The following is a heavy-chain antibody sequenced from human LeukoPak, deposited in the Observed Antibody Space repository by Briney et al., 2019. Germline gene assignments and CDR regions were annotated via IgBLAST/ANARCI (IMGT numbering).Heavy chain of an antibody. Sequence: SETLSLTCTVSGGPISSSSYYWGWIRQPPGKGLEWIGSIYYSGSTYYNPSLKSRVTISVDTSKNQFSLKLSSVTAADTAVYYCARIDWSPDYWGQGTLVTVSS. D-gene: IGHD3-9*01. V-gene: IGHV4-39*01. CDR1: GGPISSSSYY. CDR2: IYYSGST. J-gene: IGHJ4*02. CDR3: ARIDWSPDY.